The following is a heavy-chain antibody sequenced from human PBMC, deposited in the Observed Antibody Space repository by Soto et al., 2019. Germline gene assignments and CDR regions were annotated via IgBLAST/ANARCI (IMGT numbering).Heavy chain of an antibody. J-gene: IGHJ5*02. CDR2: IKQDGSEK. CDR3: ARDTLDLRYSSSWYWFDP. CDR1: GFTFSSYW. D-gene: IGHD6-13*01. Sequence: EVQLVESGGGLVQPGGSLRLSCAASGFTFSSYWMSWVRQAPGKGLEWVANIKQDGSEKYYVDSVKGRFTISRDNAKPSXXLQMNRLRAEDTAVYYCARDTLDLRYSSSWYWFDPWGQGTLVTVSS. V-gene: IGHV3-7*01.